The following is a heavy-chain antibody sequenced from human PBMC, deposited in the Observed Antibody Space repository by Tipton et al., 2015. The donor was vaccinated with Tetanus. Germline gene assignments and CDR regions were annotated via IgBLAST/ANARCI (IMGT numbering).Heavy chain of an antibody. CDR2: VKNKADGGTT. D-gene: IGHD2-8*01. J-gene: IGHJ4*02. CDR3: TTTGMVGSGYRVDY. CDR1: GLFFKNDW. V-gene: IGHV3-15*07. Sequence: SLRLSCATSGLFFKNDWMNWVRQAPGKGLEWVGRVKNKADGGTTDYSASVQDRFSISRDDSKDTLFLHMNRLKTEDTADCYCTTTGMVGSGYRVDYWGRGSLV.